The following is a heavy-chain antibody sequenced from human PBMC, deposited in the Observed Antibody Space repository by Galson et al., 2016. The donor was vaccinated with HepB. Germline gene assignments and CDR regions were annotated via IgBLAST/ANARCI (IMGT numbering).Heavy chain of an antibody. V-gene: IGHV3-53*01. CDR1: GFAVNSDY. J-gene: IGHJ5*02. CDR2: ICSGGRT. CDR3: ARGPTVTFYGGPTWFDL. D-gene: IGHD2-21*02. Sequence: SLRLSCAVSGFAVNSDYMNWIRQAPGKGLEWISVICSGGRTTYGDSVKGRFTISRDRSKNTLSLQMNSLRAEDTAVYYCARGPTVTFYGGPTWFDLWGQGTVVTDSS.